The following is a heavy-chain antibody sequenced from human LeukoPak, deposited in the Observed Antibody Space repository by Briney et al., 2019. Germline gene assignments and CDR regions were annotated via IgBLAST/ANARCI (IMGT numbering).Heavy chain of an antibody. D-gene: IGHD6-19*01. CDR3: ARVGSIAVAGEAYMIGY. V-gene: IGHV1-18*01. J-gene: IGHJ4*02. Sequence: ASVKVSCKASGYTFTSYGSSWVRQAPGQGLEWMGWMSAYNGNTNYAQKLQGRVTMTTDTSTSTAYMELRSLRSDDTAVYYCARVGSIAVAGEAYMIGYWGQGTLVTVSS. CDR1: GYTFTSYG. CDR2: MSAYNGNT.